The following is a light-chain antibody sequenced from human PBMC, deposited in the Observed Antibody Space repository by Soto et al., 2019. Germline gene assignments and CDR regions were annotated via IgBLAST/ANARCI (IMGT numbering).Light chain of an antibody. CDR2: GAS. V-gene: IGKV3-20*01. CDR3: QQYGSSP. Sequence: EIVLTQSPGTLSLSPGERATLSCRASQSVSSSYLAWYQQKPGQAPRLLIYGASSRATGIPDRFSGSGSGTDFTLTISRLEPEDFAVDYCQQYGSSPLGQGTKVEIK. CDR1: QSVSSSY. J-gene: IGKJ1*01.